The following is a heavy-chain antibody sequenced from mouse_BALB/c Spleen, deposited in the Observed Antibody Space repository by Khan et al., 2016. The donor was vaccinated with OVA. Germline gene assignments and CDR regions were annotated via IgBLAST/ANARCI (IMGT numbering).Heavy chain of an antibody. J-gene: IGHJ3*01. Sequence: EVELVESGGDLVKPGGSLKLSCAASGCTFSTYGMSWVRQTPDKRLEWVATISTGGSYTYYPDSVKGRFTISRDNAKNTLYLQMSSLKSEDTAMFYCARLAYYYDSEGFAYWGQGTLVTVSA. CDR3: ARLAYYYDSEGFAY. CDR1: GCTFSTYG. D-gene: IGHD1-1*01. CDR2: ISTGGSYT. V-gene: IGHV5-6*01.